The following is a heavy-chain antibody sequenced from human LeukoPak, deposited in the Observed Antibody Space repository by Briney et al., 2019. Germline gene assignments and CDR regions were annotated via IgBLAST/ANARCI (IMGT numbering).Heavy chain of an antibody. CDR3: AKDVYGSGSYSLSTYYYGMDV. CDR1: GFTFSSYG. Sequence: GRSLRLSCAASGFTFSSYGMHWVRQAPGKGLEWVAAISYDGSNKYYADSVKGRFTISRDNSKNTLYLQMNSLRAEDTAVYYCAKDVYGSGSYSLSTYYYGMDVWGKGTTVTVSS. J-gene: IGHJ6*04. V-gene: IGHV3-30*18. CDR2: ISYDGSNK. D-gene: IGHD3-10*01.